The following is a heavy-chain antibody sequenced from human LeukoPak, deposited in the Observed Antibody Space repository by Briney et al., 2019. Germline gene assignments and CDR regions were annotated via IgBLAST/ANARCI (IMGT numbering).Heavy chain of an antibody. CDR3: AVGIAAAGGHDY. Sequence: ASQTLSLTCTVFGGSISSGGYYWSWIRQPPGKGLEWIGYIYHSGSTYYNPSLKSRVTISVDRSKNQFSLKLSSVTAADTAVYYCAVGIAAAGGHDYWGQGTLVTVSS. D-gene: IGHD6-13*01. CDR2: IYHSGST. CDR1: GGSISSGGYY. V-gene: IGHV4-30-2*01. J-gene: IGHJ4*02.